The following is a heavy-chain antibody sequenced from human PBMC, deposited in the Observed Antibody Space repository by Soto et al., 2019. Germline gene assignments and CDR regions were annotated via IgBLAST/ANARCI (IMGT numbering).Heavy chain of an antibody. D-gene: IGHD4-17*01. CDR3: ARTTMTFYYFDF. CDR2: FDPEDGET. CDR1: GYTLTELS. V-gene: IGHV1-24*01. J-gene: IGHJ4*02. Sequence: ASVKVSSKVSGYTLTELSMHWVRQAPGKGLEWMGGFDPEDGETIYAQKFQGRVTMTEDTSTDTAYMELSSLRSEDTAVYYCARTTMTFYYFDFWGQGTLVTVSS.